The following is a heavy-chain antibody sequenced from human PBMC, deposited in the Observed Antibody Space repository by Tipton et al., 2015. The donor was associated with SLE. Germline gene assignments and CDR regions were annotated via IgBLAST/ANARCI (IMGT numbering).Heavy chain of an antibody. V-gene: IGHV4-59*11. J-gene: IGHJ6*02. Sequence: TLSLTCTVSGGSISSHYWSWIRQPPGKGLEWIGYIYYSGSTNYNPSPKSRVTISVDTSKNQFSLKLSSVTAADTAVYYCARHSSSSYYYYYGMDVWGQGTTVTVSS. D-gene: IGHD6-6*01. CDR3: ARHSSSSYYYYYGMDV. CDR1: GGSISSHY. CDR2: IYYSGST.